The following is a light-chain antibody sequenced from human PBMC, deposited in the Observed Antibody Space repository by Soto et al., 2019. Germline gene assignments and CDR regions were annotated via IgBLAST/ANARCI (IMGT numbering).Light chain of an antibody. CDR1: RTITNNY. Sequence: EIVLTQSPGTLSLSPGERATLSCRASRTITNNYLAWYQQKPGQAPRLLIYGASSRATGIPDRFSGSGSGTDFTLTISRLEPEDFAVYYCQQYGSSTYTFGQGTKVDIK. J-gene: IGKJ2*01. V-gene: IGKV3-20*01. CDR3: QQYGSSTYT. CDR2: GAS.